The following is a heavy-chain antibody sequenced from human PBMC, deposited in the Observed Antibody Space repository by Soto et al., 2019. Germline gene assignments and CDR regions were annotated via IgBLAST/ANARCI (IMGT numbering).Heavy chain of an antibody. CDR2: ISSNGGTT. V-gene: IGHV3-64*01. J-gene: IGHJ4*02. D-gene: IGHD1-7*01. Sequence: EVQLAESGGGMVQPGGSLRLSCVASGFTFSSYDMHWVRQAPGKGLEYVSSISSNGGTTYYGNSVKGRFTISRDNSKNTLYPQMGSLRGEDMAVYYCVRRVSGNYDYWGQGTMVTVSS. CDR3: VRRVSGNYDY. CDR1: GFTFSSYD.